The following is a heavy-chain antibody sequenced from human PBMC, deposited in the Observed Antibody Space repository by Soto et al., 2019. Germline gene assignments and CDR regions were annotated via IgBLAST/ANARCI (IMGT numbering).Heavy chain of an antibody. D-gene: IGHD5-18*01. J-gene: IGHJ4*02. CDR2: IFYSGDT. Sequence: QLQLQESGPGLVKPSETLSLTCTVSGDSISNNAYYWGWIRQPPGKGLEWIGSIFYSGDTNYNPSLKSRVTMSVDTSKNQFSLNLSSVTAADTAVYYCARVAYSPVGDYWGQGTLVTVSS. CDR1: GDSISNNAYY. CDR3: ARVAYSPVGDY. V-gene: IGHV4-39*01.